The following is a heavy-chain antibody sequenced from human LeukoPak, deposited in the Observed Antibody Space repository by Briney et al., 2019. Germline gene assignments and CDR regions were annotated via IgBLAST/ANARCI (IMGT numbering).Heavy chain of an antibody. V-gene: IGHV3-33*06. Sequence: GGSLRLSCAASGFTFGSYAMHWVRQAPGKGLEWVAVIWYDGSNKYYADSVKGRFTISRDNSKNTLYLQMNSLRAEDTAVYYCAKPYSSSWGAFDYWGQGALVTVSS. CDR3: AKPYSSSWGAFDY. CDR2: IWYDGSNK. J-gene: IGHJ4*02. CDR1: GFTFGSYA. D-gene: IGHD6-13*01.